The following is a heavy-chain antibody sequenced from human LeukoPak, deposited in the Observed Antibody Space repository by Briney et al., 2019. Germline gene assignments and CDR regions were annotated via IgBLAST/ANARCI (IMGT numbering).Heavy chain of an antibody. Sequence: SQTLSLTCTVSGGSISSGGYYWSWIRQHPGKGLEWIGYIYYIGTTYYNPSLKSRVTISVDTSKNQFSLKLSSVTAADTAVYYCARDGAGTGQFDYWGQGTLVTVSS. CDR3: ARDGAGTGQFDY. J-gene: IGHJ4*02. D-gene: IGHD1-14*01. CDR1: GGSISSGGYY. V-gene: IGHV4-31*03. CDR2: IYYIGTT.